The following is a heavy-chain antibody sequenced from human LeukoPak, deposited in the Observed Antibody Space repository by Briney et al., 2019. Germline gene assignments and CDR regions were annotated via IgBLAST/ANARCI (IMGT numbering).Heavy chain of an antibody. Sequence: SETLSLICAVYVGSFSDYSWIWIRQPPGKGLEWIGEINHSGIANYNPSLESRVTISVDPSKNQFSLKVTYVTAADTAVYYCARVGFDLWGRGTLVTVSS. J-gene: IGHJ2*01. CDR1: VGSFSDYS. CDR2: INHSGIA. CDR3: ARVGFDL. V-gene: IGHV4-34*01.